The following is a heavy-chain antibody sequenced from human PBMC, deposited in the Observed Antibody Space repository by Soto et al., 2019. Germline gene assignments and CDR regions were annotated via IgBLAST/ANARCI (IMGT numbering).Heavy chain of an antibody. CDR1: GYTFTSYG. CDR3: ARGYYDFWSGPVGMDV. D-gene: IGHD3-3*01. Sequence: ASVKASCKASGYTFTSYGFHWVRQAPGQRLEWMGWINAGNGNTKYSQKFQGRVTMTRDTSMSTAYMELSSLRSEDTAVYYCARGYYDFWSGPVGMDVWGQGTTVTVSS. J-gene: IGHJ6*02. V-gene: IGHV1-3*01. CDR2: INAGNGNT.